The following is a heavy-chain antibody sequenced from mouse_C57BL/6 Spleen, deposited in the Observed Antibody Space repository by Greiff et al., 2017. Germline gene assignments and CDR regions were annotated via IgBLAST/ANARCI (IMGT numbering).Heavy chain of an antibody. J-gene: IGHJ2*01. V-gene: IGHV1-55*01. CDR1: GYTFTSYW. CDR2: IYPGSGST. CDR3: ARKEGNYYGSSYFDY. D-gene: IGHD1-1*01. Sequence: QVQLKQPGAELVKPGASVKMSCKASGYTFTSYWITWVKQRPGQGLEWIGDIYPGSGSTNYNEKFKSKATLTVDTSSSTAYMQLSSLTSEDSAVYYCARKEGNYYGSSYFDYWGQGTTLTVSS.